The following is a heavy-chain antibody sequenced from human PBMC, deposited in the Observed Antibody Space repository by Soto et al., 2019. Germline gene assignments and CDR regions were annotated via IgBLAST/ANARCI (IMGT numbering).Heavy chain of an antibody. CDR3: ARGEDGTMVRGVKDAEVGY. D-gene: IGHD3-10*01. J-gene: IGHJ4*02. Sequence: QVQLVQSGAEVKKPGASVKVSCKASGYTFTSYDINWVRQATGQGLEWMGWMNPNSGNTGYAQKFQGRVTMTRNTSISTGYMELSSLRSEDTAVYYCARGEDGTMVRGVKDAEVGYWGQGTLVTVSS. CDR1: GYTFTSYD. CDR2: MNPNSGNT. V-gene: IGHV1-8*01.